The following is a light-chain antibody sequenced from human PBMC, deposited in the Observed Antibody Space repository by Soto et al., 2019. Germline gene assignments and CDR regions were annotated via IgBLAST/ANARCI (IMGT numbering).Light chain of an antibody. CDR2: VVN. Sequence: QSALTQPPSVSGSPGQSVTISCTGTSSDVGSYNRVSWYQQPPGTAPKLMIYVVNVRPSGVPDRFSGSKSGNTASLTISGLQAEDEADYYCSSYTTTNTLDVVFGGGTKLTVL. V-gene: IGLV2-18*02. J-gene: IGLJ2*01. CDR1: SSDVGSYNR. CDR3: SSYTTTNTLDVV.